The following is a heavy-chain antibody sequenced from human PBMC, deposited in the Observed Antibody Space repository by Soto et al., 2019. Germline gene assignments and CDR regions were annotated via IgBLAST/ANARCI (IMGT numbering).Heavy chain of an antibody. Sequence: QVQLQESGPGLVKPSQTLSLTCTVSGGSISSGGYYWSWIRQHPGKGLEWIGYIHHTGTTYYNPSLRSRVTISVDTSKNQFSLKLSSVTAADTAVYYCARGGDYTSSWQNQRPFDSWGQGTLVTVSS. CDR3: ARGGDYTSSWQNQRPFDS. D-gene: IGHD6-13*01. J-gene: IGHJ4*02. V-gene: IGHV4-31*03. CDR2: IHHTGTT. CDR1: GGSISSGGYY.